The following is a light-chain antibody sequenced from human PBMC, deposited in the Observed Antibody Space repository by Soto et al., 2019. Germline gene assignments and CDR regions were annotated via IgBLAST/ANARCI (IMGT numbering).Light chain of an antibody. Sequence: QSVLTQPPSVSAAPGQKVTISCSGSSSNIGNNYVSWYQQLPGIAPKLLIYDNNKRPSGIPDRFSGSKSGTSATLGITGLQTGDEADYYCGTWDSSLSLYVFGTGTKVTVL. CDR3: GTWDSSLSLYV. CDR2: DNN. J-gene: IGLJ1*01. CDR1: SSNIGNNY. V-gene: IGLV1-51*01.